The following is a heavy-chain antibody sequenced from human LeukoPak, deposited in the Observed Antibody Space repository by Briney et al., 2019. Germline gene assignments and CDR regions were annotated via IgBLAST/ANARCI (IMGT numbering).Heavy chain of an antibody. CDR3: AKGYGEHFDY. D-gene: IGHD4-17*01. CDR2: ISGSGGST. Sequence: PGRSLRLSCAASGFTFSSYAMHWVRPAPGKGLEWVSAISGSGGSTYYADSVKGRFTISRDNSKNTLYLQMNSLRAEDTAVYYCAKGYGEHFDYWGQGTLVTVSS. CDR1: GFTFSSYA. J-gene: IGHJ4*02. V-gene: IGHV3-23*01.